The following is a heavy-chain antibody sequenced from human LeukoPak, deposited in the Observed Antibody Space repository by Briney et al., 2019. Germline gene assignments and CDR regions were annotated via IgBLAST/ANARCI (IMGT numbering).Heavy chain of an antibody. V-gene: IGHV4-30-4*01. CDR3: ARGRRRSSYDFWSGHFDY. Sequence: SQTLSLTCTVSGGSISSGDYYWSWIRQPPGKGLEWIGYIYYSGSTYYNPSLKSRVTISVDTSKNQFSLKLSSVTAADTAVYYCARGRRRSSYDFWSGHFDYWGQGTLVTVSS. CDR2: IYYSGST. J-gene: IGHJ4*02. D-gene: IGHD3-3*01. CDR1: GGSISSGDYY.